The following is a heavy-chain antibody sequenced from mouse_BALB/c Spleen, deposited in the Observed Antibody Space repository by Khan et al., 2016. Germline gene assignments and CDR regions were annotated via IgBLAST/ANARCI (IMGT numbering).Heavy chain of an antibody. D-gene: IGHD4-1*02. CDR2: IDPENGDT. V-gene: IGHV14-4*02. J-gene: IGHJ4*01. CDR3: ATGMGYTMDY. CDR1: GFNIKHYY. Sequence: EVQLQESGAELVRSGASVKLSCTASGFNIKHYYMHWVKQRPEQGLEWIGWIDPENGDTEYAPKFQGKATMTADTSSNTAYLQLSSLTSEDTAVYYCATGMGYTMDYWGQGTSVTVSS.